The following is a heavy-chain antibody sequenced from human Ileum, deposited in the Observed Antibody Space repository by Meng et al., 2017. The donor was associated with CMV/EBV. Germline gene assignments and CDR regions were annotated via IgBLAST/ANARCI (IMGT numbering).Heavy chain of an antibody. CDR3: SSLGDY. D-gene: IGHD3-16*01. V-gene: IGHV3-30*02. CDR2: VRSDGSNK. Sequence: QVQLVESGGGVVQPGGYLRLSCAVSGLTFSSYGMHWVRQAPGKGLEWVAFVRSDGSNKYYADSVKGRFTISRDNSENTLFLQMNSLRADDTAVYYCSSLGDYWGQGTLVTVSS. CDR1: GLTFSSYG. J-gene: IGHJ4*02.